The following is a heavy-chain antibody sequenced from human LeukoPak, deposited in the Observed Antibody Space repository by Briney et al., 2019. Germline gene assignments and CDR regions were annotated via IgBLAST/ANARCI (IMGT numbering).Heavy chain of an antibody. CDR2: IYSDGSR. D-gene: IGHD5-12*01. J-gene: IGHJ4*02. CDR1: GFTVSSKY. Sequence: GGSLRLSCAASGFTVSSKYMTWVRQAPGKGLEWVSVIYSDGSRYYTDSVKGRFTISRDNSKNTLFLQTNSLRAEDTAVYYCALALAVSGFNYFDYWGQGTLVTVSP. CDR3: ALALAVSGFNYFDY. V-gene: IGHV3-66*01.